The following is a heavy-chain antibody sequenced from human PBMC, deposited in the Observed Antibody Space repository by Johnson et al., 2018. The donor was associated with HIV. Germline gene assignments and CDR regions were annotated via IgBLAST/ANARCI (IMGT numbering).Heavy chain of an antibody. D-gene: IGHD4-17*01. V-gene: IGHV3-NL1*01. Sequence: QVQLVESGGGVVQPGRSLRLSCAASGFTFSSYGMHWVRQAPGKGLEWVSVIYSGGSTYYADSVKCRFTISRDNSKNTLYLQMNSLRAEDTAVYYCARDKYGVPSGAFDIWGQGTMVSVSS. J-gene: IGHJ3*02. CDR2: IYSGGST. CDR1: GFTFSSYG. CDR3: ARDKYGVPSGAFDI.